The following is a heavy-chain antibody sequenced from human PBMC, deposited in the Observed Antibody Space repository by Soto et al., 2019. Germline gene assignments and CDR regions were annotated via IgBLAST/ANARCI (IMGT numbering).Heavy chain of an antibody. J-gene: IGHJ6*02. V-gene: IGHV1-8*01. CDR1: GYTFTSYD. CDR3: ARGVDAGVDV. CDR2: MSPNSGAT. D-gene: IGHD1-1*01. Sequence: QVQLVQSGAEVTKPGASVKVSCKASGYTFTSYDINWVRQATGQGLEWMGWMSPNSGATGYAQKFQGRVTMTRDTSISTAYMELSNLRPEYPAIYSCARGVDAGVDVWGQGSTVTVSS.